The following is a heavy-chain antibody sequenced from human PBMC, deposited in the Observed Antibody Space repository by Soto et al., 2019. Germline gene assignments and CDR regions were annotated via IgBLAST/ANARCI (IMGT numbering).Heavy chain of an antibody. CDR1: GYTFTSYD. CDR2: MNPNSGNT. D-gene: IGHD1-26*01. Sequence: QVQLVQSGAEVKKPGASVKVSCKASGYTFTSYDINWVRQATGQGLEWMGWMNPNSGNTGYAQKFQGRVTMTRNTSISTSYMELSSLRSEDTAVYYCAMTPSKIVGATSDYWGQGTLVTVSS. V-gene: IGHV1-8*01. CDR3: AMTPSKIVGATSDY. J-gene: IGHJ4*02.